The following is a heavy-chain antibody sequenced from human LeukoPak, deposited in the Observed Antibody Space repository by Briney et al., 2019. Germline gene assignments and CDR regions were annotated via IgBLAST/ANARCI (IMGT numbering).Heavy chain of an antibody. J-gene: IGHJ6*04. Sequence: SGTLSLTCAVSGYSISSGYYWGWIRQPPGKGLEWIGSIYHSGSTYYNPSLKSRVTISVDTSKNQFSLKLSSVTAADTAVYYCATSDAGIAAAVDHYGMDVWGKGTTVTVSS. CDR2: IYHSGST. D-gene: IGHD6-13*01. V-gene: IGHV4-38-2*01. CDR1: GYSISSGYY. CDR3: ATSDAGIAAAVDHYGMDV.